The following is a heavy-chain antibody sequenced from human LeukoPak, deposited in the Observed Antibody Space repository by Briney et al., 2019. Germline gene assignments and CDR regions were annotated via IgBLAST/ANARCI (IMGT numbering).Heavy chain of an antibody. V-gene: IGHV3-74*01. Sequence: GGSLRLSCADSGFTFSSNWMNWIRQAPGKRLVWVSRINTDGTTTTYADAVKGRFTISRDNAKSTLYLQMNSLRAEDTAVYYCARGQWASGFDYWGQGTLVTVSS. J-gene: IGHJ4*02. D-gene: IGHD2-8*01. CDR3: ARGQWASGFDY. CDR1: GFTFSSNW. CDR2: INTDGTTT.